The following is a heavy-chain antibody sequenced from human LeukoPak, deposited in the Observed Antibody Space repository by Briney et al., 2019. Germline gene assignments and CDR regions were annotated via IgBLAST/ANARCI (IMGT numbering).Heavy chain of an antibody. CDR3: AKDPTRPGTVDNWFDP. J-gene: IGHJ5*02. CDR2: IWYDGSNK. CDR1: GFTFGSYG. V-gene: IGHV3-33*06. D-gene: IGHD1-26*01. Sequence: GGSLRLSCAASGFTFGSYGMHWVRQAPGKGLEWVAVIWYDGSNKYYADSVKGRFTISRYNSKNTLYLQMNSLRAEDTAVYYCAKDPTRPGTVDNWFDPWGQGTLVTVSS.